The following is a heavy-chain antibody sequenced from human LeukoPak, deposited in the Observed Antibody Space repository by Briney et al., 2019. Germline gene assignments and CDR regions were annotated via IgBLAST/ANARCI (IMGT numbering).Heavy chain of an antibody. V-gene: IGHV4-34*01. J-gene: IGHJ4*02. Sequence: SETLSLTCAVYGGSFSGYYWSWTRQPPGKGLEWIGEINHSGSTNYNPSLKSRVTISVDTSKNQFSLKLSSVTAADTAVYYCARGLYDSSGYYCNWGQGTLVTVSS. CDR3: ARGLYDSSGYYCN. D-gene: IGHD3-22*01. CDR1: GGSFSGYY. CDR2: INHSGST.